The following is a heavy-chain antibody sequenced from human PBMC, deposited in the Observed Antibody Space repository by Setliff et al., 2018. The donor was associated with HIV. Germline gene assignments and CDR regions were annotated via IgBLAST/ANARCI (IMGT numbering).Heavy chain of an antibody. D-gene: IGHD3-16*01. CDR1: GFNFRSYG. CDR2: IGSSNHGI. Sequence: GGSLRLSCAASGFNFRSYGMTWVRQAPGKGLDWVAHIGSSNHGIHYTASVQGRFTVTRDNAKNSVYLQMHSLRVEDTAVYYCAAVPWGHSSLIIDHWGQGTPVTVSS. V-gene: IGHV3-48*04. J-gene: IGHJ4*02. CDR3: AAVPWGHSSLIIDH.